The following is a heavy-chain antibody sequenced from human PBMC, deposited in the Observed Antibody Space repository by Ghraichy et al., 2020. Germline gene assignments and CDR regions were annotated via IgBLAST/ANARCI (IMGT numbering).Heavy chain of an antibody. CDR1: GFTFSSYA. J-gene: IGHJ4*02. D-gene: IGHD4-11*01. CDR3: AKDPMVTTVSSPPFDY. CDR2: ISGSGGST. V-gene: IGHV3-23*01. Sequence: GGSLRLSCAASGFTFSSYAMSWVRQAPGKGLEWVSAISGSGGSTYYADSVKGRFTISRDNSKNTLYLQMNSLRAEDTAVYYCAKDPMVTTVSSPPFDYWGQGTLVTVSS.